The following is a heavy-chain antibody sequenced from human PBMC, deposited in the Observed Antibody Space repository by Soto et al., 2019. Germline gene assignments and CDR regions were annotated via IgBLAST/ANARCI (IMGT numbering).Heavy chain of an antibody. D-gene: IGHD3-10*01. CDR3: ARDRGMVRPYFDY. CDR1: GFTFSSYS. J-gene: IGHJ4*02. CDR2: ISSSSSYI. Sequence: GGSLRLSCAASGFTFSSYSMNWVRQAPGKGLEWVSSISSSSSYIYYADSVKGRFTISRDNAKNSLYLQMNGLRAEDTAVYYCARDRGMVRPYFDYWGQGTLVTVSS. V-gene: IGHV3-21*01.